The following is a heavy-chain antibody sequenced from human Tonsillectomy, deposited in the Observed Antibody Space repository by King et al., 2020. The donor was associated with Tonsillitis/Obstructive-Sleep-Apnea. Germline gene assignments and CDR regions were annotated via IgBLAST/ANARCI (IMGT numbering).Heavy chain of an antibody. CDR3: ARGQGRDGYKVWAARPPDY. D-gene: IGHD5-24*01. J-gene: IGHJ4*02. CDR2: ISYDGSNK. CDR1: GFTFSSYA. V-gene: IGHV3-30*04. Sequence: VQLVESGGGVVQPGRSLRLSCAASGFTFSSYAMYWVRQAPGKGLEWVAVISYDGSNKYYADSVKGRFTISRDNSKNTLYLQMNSLRAEDTAVYYCARGQGRDGYKVWAARPPDYWGQGTLVTVSS.